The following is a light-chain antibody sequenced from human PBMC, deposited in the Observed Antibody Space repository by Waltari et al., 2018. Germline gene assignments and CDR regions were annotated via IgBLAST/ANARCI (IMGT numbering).Light chain of an antibody. Sequence: DIVMTQSPDSLAVSLGERATINCKSSQSVLYRSNNKNCLAWYQQKPGQSPKLLIYWTSTRESGFPDRFSGGGYGTDFTLTISSLQAEDVAVYYCQQYYTTPPTFGGGTKVEIK. J-gene: IGKJ4*01. V-gene: IGKV4-1*01. CDR2: WTS. CDR3: QQYYTTPPT. CDR1: QSVLYRSNNKNC.